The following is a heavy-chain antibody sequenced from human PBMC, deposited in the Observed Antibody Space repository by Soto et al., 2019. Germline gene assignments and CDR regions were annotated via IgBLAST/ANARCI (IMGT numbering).Heavy chain of an antibody. Sequence: PGGSLRLSCAASGFTFSSYGMHWVRQAPGKGLEWVAVISYDGSNKYYADSVKGRFTISRDNSKNTLYLQMNSLRAEDTAVYYCARDSRRLPYDAFDIWGQGTMLTVSS. V-gene: IGHV3-30-3*01. CDR2: ISYDGSNK. CDR1: GFTFSSYG. D-gene: IGHD5-12*01. J-gene: IGHJ3*02. CDR3: ARDSRRLPYDAFDI.